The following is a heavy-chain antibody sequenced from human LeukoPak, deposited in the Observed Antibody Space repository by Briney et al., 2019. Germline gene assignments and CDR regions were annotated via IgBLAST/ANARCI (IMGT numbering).Heavy chain of an antibody. CDR2: INPNSGGT. D-gene: IGHD3-10*01. V-gene: IGHV1-2*04. Sequence: ASVKVSCKASGYTFTGYYMHWVRQAPGQGLEWMGWINPNSGGTNYAQKFQGWVTMTRDTSISTAYMELSRLRSEDTAVYYCATDWVGYYGSGEYWGQGTLVTVSS. CDR3: ATDWVGYYGSGEY. J-gene: IGHJ4*02. CDR1: GYTFTGYY.